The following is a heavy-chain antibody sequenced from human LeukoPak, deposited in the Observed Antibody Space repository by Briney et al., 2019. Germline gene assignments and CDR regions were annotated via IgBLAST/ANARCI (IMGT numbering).Heavy chain of an antibody. D-gene: IGHD1-26*01. CDR2: IYYSGST. CDR1: GGSISSYY. Sequence: SETLSLTCTVSGGSISSYYWSWIRQPPRKGLEWIGYIYYSGSTNYSPSLKSRVTISVDTSKNQFSLKLTSVTVADTAMYYCARSGRGSYPTVFDYWGQGTLVNVSS. V-gene: IGHV4-59*08. CDR3: ARSGRGSYPTVFDY. J-gene: IGHJ4*02.